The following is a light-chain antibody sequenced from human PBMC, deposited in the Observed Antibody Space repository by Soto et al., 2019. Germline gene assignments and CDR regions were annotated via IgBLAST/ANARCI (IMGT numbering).Light chain of an antibody. Sequence: EIVMTQSPATLSVSPGERATLSCRASQSVSRDLAWYQQKPGQAPRLLIYDISTRATGIPARVSGSGSGTEFTLTISSLQSEDFAVYYCQQYKDLPLTFGGGTKVEIK. V-gene: IGKV3D-15*01. CDR1: QSVSRD. CDR2: DIS. J-gene: IGKJ4*01. CDR3: QQYKDLPLT.